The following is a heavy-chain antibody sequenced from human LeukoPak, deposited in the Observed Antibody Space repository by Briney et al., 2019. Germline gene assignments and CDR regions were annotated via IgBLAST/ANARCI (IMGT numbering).Heavy chain of an antibody. CDR3: ARGLATDWGSDYYYFYGMDV. CDR1: GFTFSSYA. V-gene: IGHV3-66*01. J-gene: IGHJ6*02. CDR2: VYRGGRT. Sequence: GGSLRLSCAASGFTFSSYAMSWVRQAPGKGLEWVSVVYRGGRTHYADSVKGRFTISRDNSKNTLYLQMNSLRAEDTALYFCARGLATDWGSDYYYFYGMDVWGQGTTVTVSS. D-gene: IGHD7-27*01.